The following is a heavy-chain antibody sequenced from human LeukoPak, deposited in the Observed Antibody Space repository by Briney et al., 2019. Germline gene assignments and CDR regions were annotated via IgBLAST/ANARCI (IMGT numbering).Heavy chain of an antibody. J-gene: IGHJ4*02. CDR1: GFTFSDTW. V-gene: IGHV3-74*01. Sequence: GGSLRLSCAASGFTFSDTWMHWFRQAPGKGLEWVSYIKNDGITTAYADSVKGRFTISRDNAMNTLFLQMNSLRADATAIYYSASDRYFIQGYWGQGTLVTFSS. CDR3: ASDRYFIQGY. D-gene: IGHD3-16*02. CDR2: IKNDGITT.